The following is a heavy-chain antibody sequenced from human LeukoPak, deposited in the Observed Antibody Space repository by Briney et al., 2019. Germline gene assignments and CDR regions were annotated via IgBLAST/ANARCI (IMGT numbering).Heavy chain of an antibody. V-gene: IGHV3-33*01. CDR3: AREYVADSSGYYYLGY. D-gene: IGHD3-22*01. CDR1: GFTFSSYG. CDR2: IWYDGSNK. Sequence: GGSLRLSCAASGFTFSSYGMHWVRQAPGKGLEWVAVIWYDGSNKYYADSVKGRFTISRDNSKNTLYLQMNSLRDEDTAVYYCAREYVADSSGYYYLGYWGQGTLVTVSS. J-gene: IGHJ4*02.